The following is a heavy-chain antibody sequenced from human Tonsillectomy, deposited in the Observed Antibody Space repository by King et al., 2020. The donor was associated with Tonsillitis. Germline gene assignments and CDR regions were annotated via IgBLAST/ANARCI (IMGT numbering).Heavy chain of an antibody. D-gene: IGHD5-12*01. V-gene: IGHV1-18*04. Sequence: QLVQSGAEVKKPGASVKVSCKASGYTFSRYDISWVRQAPGQGLEWMGWITPYNGKANYAQRLQGRVTMTTDTSTSTAYMELRSLRSDDTAVYYCASPPPRVRLRMRYDMDVWGQGTTVTVSS. J-gene: IGHJ6*02. CDR1: GYTFSRYD. CDR2: ITPYNGKA. CDR3: ASPPPRVRLRMRYDMDV.